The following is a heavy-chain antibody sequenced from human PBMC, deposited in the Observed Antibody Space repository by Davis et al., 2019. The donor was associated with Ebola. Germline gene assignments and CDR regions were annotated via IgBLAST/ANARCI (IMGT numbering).Heavy chain of an antibody. CDR3: AKGLGSSGWYYFDY. CDR2: ISGSGDST. Sequence: GGSLRLSCAASGFTFSNYAMSWVRQAPGKGLEWVSGISGSGDSTYYADSVKGRFTISRDNSKNTVYLQMNSLRVEDTAVYYCAKGLGSSGWYYFDYWGQGTLVTVSS. CDR1: GFTFSNYA. D-gene: IGHD6-19*01. V-gene: IGHV3-23*01. J-gene: IGHJ4*02.